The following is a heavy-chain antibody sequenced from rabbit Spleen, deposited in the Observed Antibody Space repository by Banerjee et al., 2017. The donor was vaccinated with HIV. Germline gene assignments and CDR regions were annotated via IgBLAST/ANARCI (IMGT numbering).Heavy chain of an antibody. CDR3: ARDAGTSFSTYGMDL. CDR2: AYAGSSGST. J-gene: IGHJ6*01. D-gene: IGHD8-1*01. V-gene: IGHV1S40*01. CDR1: GFSFNNGYD. Sequence: QSLEESGGGLVKPGASLTLTCKASGFSFNNGYDLGWVRQAPGKGLEWVACAYAGSSGSTYSATWAKGRFTISKTSSTTVTLQMTSLTAADTATYFCARDAGTSFSTYGMDLWGPGTLVTVS.